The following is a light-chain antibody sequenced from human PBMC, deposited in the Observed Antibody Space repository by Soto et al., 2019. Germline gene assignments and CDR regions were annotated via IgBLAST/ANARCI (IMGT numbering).Light chain of an antibody. CDR1: QSISSW. CDR2: KAS. CDR3: QQYNSYSRT. Sequence: DIQMTQSPSTLSASVGDRVTITCRASQSISSWLAWYQQKPGKAPKLLIYKASSLESGVPSRVSGSGSGTEFTLTISSLPPDDFATDDCQQYNSYSRTFGQGTKVEIK. J-gene: IGKJ1*01. V-gene: IGKV1-5*03.